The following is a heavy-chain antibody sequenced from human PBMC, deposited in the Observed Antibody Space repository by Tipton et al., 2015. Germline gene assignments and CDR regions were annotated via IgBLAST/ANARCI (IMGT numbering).Heavy chain of an antibody. D-gene: IGHD2-8*01. CDR3: ARRGDPLSVYYIDY. Sequence: QLVQSGAEVKKPGASVKVSCKASGYTFTTYDINWVRQAPGQRLEWMGLINPTTGNTNYAQKFQGRLTMTRDSSTSTFYMEVSSLRSDDTAVYFCARRGDPLSVYYIDYWGQGTLVTVSS. V-gene: IGHV1-46*01. J-gene: IGHJ4*02. CDR1: GYTFTTYD. CDR2: INPTTGNT.